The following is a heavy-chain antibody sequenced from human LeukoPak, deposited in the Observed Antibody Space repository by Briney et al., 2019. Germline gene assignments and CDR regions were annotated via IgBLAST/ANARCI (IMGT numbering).Heavy chain of an antibody. CDR3: AREDYSSSCPDY. Sequence: AASVKVSCKASGYTFTGYYMHWVRQAPGQGLEWMGWINPNSGGTNCAQKFQGRVTMTRDTSISTAYMELSRLRSDDTAVYYCAREDYSSSCPDYWGQGTLVTVSS. CDR2: INPNSGGT. V-gene: IGHV1-2*02. CDR1: GYTFTGYY. J-gene: IGHJ4*02. D-gene: IGHD6-13*01.